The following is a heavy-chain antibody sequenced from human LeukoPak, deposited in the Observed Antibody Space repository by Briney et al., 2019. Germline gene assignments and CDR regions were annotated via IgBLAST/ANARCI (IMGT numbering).Heavy chain of an antibody. J-gene: IGHJ4*02. D-gene: IGHD3-22*01. CDR3: AKFRYHSNDNNYLDFNY. Sequence: PGGSLTLYCAASGFTFSSYAMCWVRQAPGKGPEWVSSISGSGGHTYFADSVKGRFTISRDNSKNTLDLQMNSLKVEDTAVYYCAKFRYHSNDNNYLDFNYWGQGTLVTVSS. CDR1: GFTFSSYA. V-gene: IGHV3-23*01. CDR2: ISGSGGHT.